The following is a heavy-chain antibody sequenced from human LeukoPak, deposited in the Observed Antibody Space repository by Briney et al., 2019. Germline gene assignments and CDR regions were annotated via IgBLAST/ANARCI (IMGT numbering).Heavy chain of an antibody. V-gene: IGHV3-30*04. D-gene: IGHD4-17*01. Sequence: GGSLRLSCAASGFTFSSYAMHWVRQAPGKGLEWVAVISYDGSNKYYADSVKGRFTISRDNSKNTLYLQMNSLRAEDTAVYYCARAGYGDYGNYYYYGMDVWGQGTTVTVSS. CDR2: ISYDGSNK. J-gene: IGHJ6*02. CDR3: ARAGYGDYGNYYYYGMDV. CDR1: GFTFSSYA.